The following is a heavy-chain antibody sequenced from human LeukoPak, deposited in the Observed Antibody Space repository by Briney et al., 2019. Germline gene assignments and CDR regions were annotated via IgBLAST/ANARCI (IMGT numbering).Heavy chain of an antibody. CDR3: ARDRTSGWYGVDAFDI. V-gene: IGHV4-39*07. J-gene: IGHJ3*02. D-gene: IGHD6-19*01. CDR1: GGSISSSSYY. Sequence: PSETLSLTCTVSGGSISSSSYYWGWIRQPPGKGLEWIGSIYYSGSTYYNPSLKSRVTISVDTSKNQFSLKLSSVTAADTAVYYCARDRTSGWYGVDAFDIWGQGTMVTVSS. CDR2: IYYSGST.